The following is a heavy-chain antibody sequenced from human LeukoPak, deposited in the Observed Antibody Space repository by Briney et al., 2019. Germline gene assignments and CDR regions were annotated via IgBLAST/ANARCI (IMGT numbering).Heavy chain of an antibody. CDR2: FDPEDGET. J-gene: IGHJ4*02. CDR3: ARGAITIFGVGLDY. V-gene: IGHV1-24*01. CDR1: GYTFSDNY. D-gene: IGHD3-3*01. Sequence: ASVKVSCKASGYTFSDNYIHWVRQAPGKGLEWMGGFDPEDGETIYAQKFQGRVTITRNTSISTAYMELSSLRSEDTAVYYCARGAITIFGVGLDYWGQGTLVTVSS.